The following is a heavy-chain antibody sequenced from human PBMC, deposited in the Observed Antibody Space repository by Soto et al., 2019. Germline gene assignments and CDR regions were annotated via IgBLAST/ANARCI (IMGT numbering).Heavy chain of an antibody. Sequence: PGGSLRLSCVASGFTFSSYGMHWVRQAPRKGLEWVAVMSYDGSNKYYADSVKGRFTISRDNSKNTLYLQMNSLRAEDTAVYYCAKGSSSVYYYYYGIDVWGQGTTVTVSS. D-gene: IGHD6-6*01. J-gene: IGHJ6*02. CDR1: GFTFSSYG. V-gene: IGHV3-30*18. CDR2: MSYDGSNK. CDR3: AKGSSSVYYYYYGIDV.